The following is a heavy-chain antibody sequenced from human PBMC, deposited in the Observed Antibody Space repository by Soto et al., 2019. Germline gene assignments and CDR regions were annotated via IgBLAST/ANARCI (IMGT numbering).Heavy chain of an antibody. V-gene: IGHV3-53*01. J-gene: IGHJ6*02. CDR1: GFTVSVNY. CDR2: VDSRGST. CDR3: ARDQFYGSASSNYIYQYYYGMDV. Sequence: GGSLRLSCAASGFTVSVNYMNWVRQAPGKGLEWVSLVDSRGSTYYADSVKGRFTISRDNSKNTLSLQMNSLRVEDTAVYYCARDQFYGSASSNYIYQYYYGMDVWGQGTTVTVSS. D-gene: IGHD3-10*01.